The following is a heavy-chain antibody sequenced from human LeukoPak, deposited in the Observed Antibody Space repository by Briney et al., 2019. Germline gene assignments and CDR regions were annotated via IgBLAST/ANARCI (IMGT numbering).Heavy chain of an antibody. CDR3: VRHTMVRDPFDY. CDR1: GGTFSSYA. Sequence: ASVKVSCKASGGTFSSYAISWVRQAPGQGLEWMGGIIPIFGTANYAQKFQGRVTITADESTSTAYMELSSLRSEDTAVYYCVRHTMVRDPFDYWGQGTLVTVSS. CDR2: IIPIFGTA. J-gene: IGHJ4*02. D-gene: IGHD3-10*01. V-gene: IGHV1-69*13.